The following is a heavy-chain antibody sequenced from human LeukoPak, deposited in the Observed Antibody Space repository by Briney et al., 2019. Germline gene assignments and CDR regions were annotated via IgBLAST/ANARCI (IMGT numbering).Heavy chain of an antibody. Sequence: PGGSLRLSCAASGFTFSSYGMSWALQAPGKGLEWVSAISGSGGSTYYADSVKGRFTISRDNSKNTLYLQMNSLRAEDTAVYYCAKAHRGYALEDYWGQGTLVTVSS. D-gene: IGHD5-12*01. CDR1: GFTFSSYG. CDR3: AKAHRGYALEDY. CDR2: ISGSGGST. J-gene: IGHJ4*02. V-gene: IGHV3-23*01.